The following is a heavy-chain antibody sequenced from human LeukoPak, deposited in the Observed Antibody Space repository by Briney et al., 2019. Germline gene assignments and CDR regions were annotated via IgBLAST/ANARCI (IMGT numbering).Heavy chain of an antibody. Sequence: PSETLSLTCTVSGGSISSGSYYWSWIRQPAGKGLEWIGRIYTSGSTNYNPSLKSRVATSVDTSKNQFSLKLSSVTAADTAVYYCARGDDYGGIYYFDYWGQGTLVTVSS. J-gene: IGHJ4*02. CDR3: ARGDDYGGIYYFDY. D-gene: IGHD4-23*01. CDR1: GGSISSGSYY. V-gene: IGHV4-61*02. CDR2: IYTSGST.